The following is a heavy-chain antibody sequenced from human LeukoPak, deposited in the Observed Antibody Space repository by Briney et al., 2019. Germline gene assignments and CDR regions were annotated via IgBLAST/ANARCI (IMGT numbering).Heavy chain of an antibody. Sequence: PGGSLRLSCAASGFTFSSYGMHWVRQAPGKGLEWVAVISYDGSNKYYADSVKGRFTISRDNSKNTLYLQMNSLRAEDTAVYYCAKDMNDFWSGYSHLDYWGQGTLVTVSS. V-gene: IGHV3-30*18. CDR3: AKDMNDFWSGYSHLDY. CDR1: GFTFSSYG. CDR2: ISYDGSNK. J-gene: IGHJ4*02. D-gene: IGHD3-3*01.